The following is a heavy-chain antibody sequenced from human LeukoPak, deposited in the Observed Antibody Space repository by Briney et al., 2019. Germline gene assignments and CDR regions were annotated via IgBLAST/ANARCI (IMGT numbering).Heavy chain of an antibody. J-gene: IGHJ2*01. CDR3: ARDGNFYFDL. Sequence: PGGSLRLSCAASGFTFSSSWMHWVRQTPGKGLVWVSRINSDGSTTTYADSVKGRFTVSRDNAKNSLYLQMNSLRAEDTAVYYCARDGNFYFDLWGRGTLVTVSS. V-gene: IGHV3-74*01. D-gene: IGHD1-7*01. CDR2: INSDGSTT. CDR1: GFTFSSSW.